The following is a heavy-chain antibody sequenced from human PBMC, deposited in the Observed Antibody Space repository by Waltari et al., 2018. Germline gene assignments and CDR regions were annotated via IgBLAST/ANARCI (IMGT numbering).Heavy chain of an antibody. CDR3: ARNPRYDSPD. V-gene: IGHV3-66*02. D-gene: IGHD3-22*01. CDR2: IYSGGYT. Sequence: EVQLLMSGGGLVQPGGSLKLSCTASGFIFSNYAMHWVRQAPGKGLEWVSRIYSGGYTQYADSVKGRFTISRDNSKNTLYLQMNSLRVEDTAVYYCARNPRYDSPDWGQGTLVTVSS. J-gene: IGHJ4*02. CDR1: GFIFSNYA.